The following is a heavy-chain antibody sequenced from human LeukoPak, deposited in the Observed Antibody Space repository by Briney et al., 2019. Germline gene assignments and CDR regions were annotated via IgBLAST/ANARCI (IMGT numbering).Heavy chain of an antibody. Sequence: ASVKVSCKASGYTFTGYYMYWVRQAPGQGLEWVGWINPDSGDTGYAQKFQGRVSMTRDTSIATGYMELSSLTSADTAVYYCTSSEHYQHWGQGTLVTVPS. J-gene: IGHJ4*02. CDR1: GYTFTGYY. V-gene: IGHV1-2*02. D-gene: IGHD1/OR15-1a*01. CDR2: INPDSGDT. CDR3: TSSEHYQH.